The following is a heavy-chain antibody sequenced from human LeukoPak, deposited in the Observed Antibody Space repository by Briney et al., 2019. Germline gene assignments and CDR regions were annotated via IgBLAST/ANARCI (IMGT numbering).Heavy chain of an antibody. J-gene: IGHJ6*02. Sequence: GGSLRLSCAASGFTFSSYWMSWVRKAPGKGLEGLANIKQDGSEKYYVDSVKGRFTISRDNAKNSLYLQMNSLRAEDTAVYYCARDTVTTLAYYYYGMDVWGQGTTVTVSS. CDR1: GFTFSSYW. CDR2: IKQDGSEK. CDR3: ARDTVTTLAYYYYGMDV. V-gene: IGHV3-7*01. D-gene: IGHD4-11*01.